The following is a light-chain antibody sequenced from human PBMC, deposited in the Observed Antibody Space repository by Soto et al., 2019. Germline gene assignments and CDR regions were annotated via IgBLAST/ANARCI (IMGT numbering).Light chain of an antibody. CDR3: GTWDSSLSAVV. V-gene: IGLV1-51*02. CDR2: ENN. CDR1: GPKIGNNY. J-gene: IGLJ2*01. Sequence: QSVLTQPPSVLPAQGRRVPSPCLGGGPKIGNNYVSWYQQLPGTAPKLLIYENNNRPSGIPDRFSGSKSGTSATLGITGLQTGDEADYYCGTWDSSLSAVVFGGGTKLTVL.